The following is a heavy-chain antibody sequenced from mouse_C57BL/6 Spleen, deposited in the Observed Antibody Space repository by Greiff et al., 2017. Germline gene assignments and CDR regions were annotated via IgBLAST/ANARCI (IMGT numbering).Heavy chain of an antibody. J-gene: IGHJ2*01. V-gene: IGHV3-6*01. CDR1: GYSITSGYY. D-gene: IGHD3-3*01. CDR2: ISYDGSN. Sequence: VQLKESGPGLVKPSQSLSLTCSVTGYSITSGYYWNWIRQFPGNKLEWMGYISYDGSNNYNPSPKNRISITRDTSKNQVFLKLNSVTTQDTATHYCASLPWDRGEYWGQGATLTVSS. CDR3: ASLPWDRGEY.